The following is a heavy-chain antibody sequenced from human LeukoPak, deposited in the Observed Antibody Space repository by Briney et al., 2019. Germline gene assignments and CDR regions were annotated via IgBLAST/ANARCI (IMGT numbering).Heavy chain of an antibody. Sequence: SETLSLTCTVSGGSIRSYYWSWIRQPPGKGLEWIGYIYYSGSTKYNPSLKSRVTISLDTSKNQFSLKLSSVTAADTAVYYCARVGGAAADYYFDYWGQGTLVTVSS. D-gene: IGHD6-13*01. CDR3: ARVGGAAADYYFDY. V-gene: IGHV4-59*01. CDR1: GGSIRSYY. CDR2: IYYSGST. J-gene: IGHJ4*02.